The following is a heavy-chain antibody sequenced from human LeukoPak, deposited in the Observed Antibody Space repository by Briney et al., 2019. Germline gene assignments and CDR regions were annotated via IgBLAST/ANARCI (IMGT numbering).Heavy chain of an antibody. J-gene: IGHJ4*02. CDR1: GYSISSGYY. D-gene: IGHD3-16*01. CDR2: IYHSGST. CDR3: ARAGGGAMVDY. V-gene: IGHV4-38-2*02. Sequence: SETLSLTCTVSGYSISSGYYWGWIRPPPGKGLEWIGSIYHSGSTYYNPSLKSRVTISVDTSKNQFSLKLSSVTAADTAVYYCARAGGGAMVDYWGQGTLVTVSS.